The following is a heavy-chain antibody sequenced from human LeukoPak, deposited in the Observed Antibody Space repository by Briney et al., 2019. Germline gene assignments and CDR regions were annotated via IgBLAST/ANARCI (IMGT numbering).Heavy chain of an antibody. V-gene: IGHV1-18*01. Sequence: TSVKVSCKASGYTFTSNGISWVRQAPGQGLEWMGWISAYNGNTNYAQKLQGRVTMTTDTSTSTAYMELRSLRSDDTAVYYCARDNYDILTGYYGYYYYGMDVWGQGTTVTVSS. CDR3: ARDNYDILTGYYGYYYYGMDV. CDR1: GYTFTSNG. D-gene: IGHD3-9*01. CDR2: ISAYNGNT. J-gene: IGHJ6*02.